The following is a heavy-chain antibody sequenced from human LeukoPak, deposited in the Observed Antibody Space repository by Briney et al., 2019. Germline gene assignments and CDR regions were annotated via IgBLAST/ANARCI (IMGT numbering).Heavy chain of an antibody. CDR1: GGSFSGYY. CDR2: INHSGST. D-gene: IGHD3-22*01. CDR3: AREGSSAYAWFDP. V-gene: IGHV4-34*01. J-gene: IGHJ5*02. Sequence: SETLSLTCAVYGGSFSGYYWSWIRQPPGKGLEWIGEINHSGSTNYNPSLKSRVTISVDTSKNQFSLKLSSVTAADTAAYYCAREGSSAYAWFDPWGQGTLVTVSS.